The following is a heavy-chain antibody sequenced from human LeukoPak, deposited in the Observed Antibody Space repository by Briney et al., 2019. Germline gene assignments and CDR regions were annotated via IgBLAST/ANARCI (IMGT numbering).Heavy chain of an antibody. Sequence: GGSLRLSCAAAGLTFSTYWMHWVRQAPGKGLVWVSRINSDGSSTIYADSVKDRLTISRDNAKNTLYLQMNSLRADDTAVYYCARGGVYSTSAVDYWGQGTLVTVSS. CDR2: INSDGSST. V-gene: IGHV3-74*01. CDR1: GLTFSTYW. CDR3: ARGGVYSTSAVDY. J-gene: IGHJ4*02. D-gene: IGHD6-6*01.